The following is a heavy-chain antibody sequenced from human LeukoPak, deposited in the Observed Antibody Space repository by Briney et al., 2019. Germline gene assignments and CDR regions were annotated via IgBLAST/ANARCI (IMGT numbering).Heavy chain of an antibody. D-gene: IGHD1-26*01. V-gene: IGHV4-38-2*02. CDR2: IYHSGST. CDR3: ARVGVKGAITYYYYMDV. J-gene: IGHJ6*03. Sequence: SETLSHTCTVSGYSISSGYYWAWIRQPPGKGLEWIGTIYHSGSTYYNPSLKSRVTISVDTSKNQFSLKLSSVTAADTAVYYCARVGVKGAITYYYYMDVWGKGTTVIVSS. CDR1: GYSISSGYY.